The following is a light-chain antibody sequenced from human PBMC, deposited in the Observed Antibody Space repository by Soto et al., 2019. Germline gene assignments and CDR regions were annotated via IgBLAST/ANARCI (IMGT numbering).Light chain of an antibody. CDR1: PSVTNY. V-gene: IGKV3D-15*01. CDR3: QQYNHWPPIT. J-gene: IGKJ5*01. CDR2: GAF. Sequence: EIVLTQSPATLSLSPGERATLSCRASPSVTNYLAWYQQKPGQPPRLLIYGAFNRAAGIPARFSGSGSGTEFTLTISSPQSEDFAVYYCQQYNHWPPITFGQGTRLEIK.